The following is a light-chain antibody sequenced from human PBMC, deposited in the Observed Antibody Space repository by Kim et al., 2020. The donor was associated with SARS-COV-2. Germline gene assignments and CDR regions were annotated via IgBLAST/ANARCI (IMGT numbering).Light chain of an antibody. J-gene: IGLJ2*01. CDR1: SSDVGGYNY. V-gene: IGLV2-14*03. Sequence: QSVLTQPASVSGSPGQSITISCTGTSSDVGGYNYVSWYQQHPGKAPKLMIYDVSNRPSGVSNRFSGSKSGNTASLTISGLQAEDEAAYYCSSYTSSSAPYVVFGGGTQLTVL. CDR3: SSYTSSSAPYVV. CDR2: DVS.